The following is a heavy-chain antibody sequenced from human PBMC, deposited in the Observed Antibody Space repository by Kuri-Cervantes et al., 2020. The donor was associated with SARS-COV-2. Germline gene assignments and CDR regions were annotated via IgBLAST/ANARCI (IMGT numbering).Heavy chain of an antibody. CDR3: ARASLDYYYMDV. CDR1: GGSISSYY. J-gene: IGHJ6*03. Sequence: SESLSLTCTVSGGSISSYYWRWIRQPPGKGLEWIGYIYYSGSTNYNPYLKSRVTISVDTSKNQFSLKLSSVTAADTAVYYVARASLDYYYMDVWGKGTTVTVSS. CDR2: IYYSGST. D-gene: IGHD3-10*01. V-gene: IGHV4-59*01.